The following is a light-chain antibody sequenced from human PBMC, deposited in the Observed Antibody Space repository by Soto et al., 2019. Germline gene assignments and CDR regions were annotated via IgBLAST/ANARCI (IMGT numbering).Light chain of an antibody. Sequence: EIVMTQSPATLSVSPGERATLSCRASQSVSSNLAWYQQKPGQAHRLLIYDASTRATGIPARFSGSGSGTEFNLTLSSLQSEDFEVYYCQQYNNWWTFGQGTKVEIK. V-gene: IGKV3-15*01. CDR3: QQYNNWWT. CDR1: QSVSSN. CDR2: DAS. J-gene: IGKJ1*01.